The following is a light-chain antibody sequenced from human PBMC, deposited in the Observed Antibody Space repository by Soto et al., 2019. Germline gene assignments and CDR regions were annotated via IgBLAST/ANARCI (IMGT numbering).Light chain of an antibody. Sequence: EIVITQSPATPSMSPGERATPPSRASQSVSSNLAWYQQKPGQAPRLLIYGASTRATGIAARFSGSGSGTEFTLTISSLQSEDFAVYYCQQYNNWPLTFGGGTKVDIK. CDR3: QQYNNWPLT. V-gene: IGKV3-15*01. CDR1: QSVSSN. CDR2: GAS. J-gene: IGKJ4*01.